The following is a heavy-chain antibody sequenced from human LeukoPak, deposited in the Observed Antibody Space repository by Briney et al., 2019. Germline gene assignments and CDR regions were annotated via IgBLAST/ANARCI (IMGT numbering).Heavy chain of an antibody. D-gene: IGHD6-19*01. CDR1: GFTFSSYW. V-gene: IGHV3-7*01. CDR2: IKQDGSEK. CDR3: ARELSYSSGWFQYSDY. J-gene: IGHJ4*02. Sequence: GGSLRLSCAASGFTFSSYWMSWVRQAPGKGLEWVANIKQDGSEKYYVDSVKGRFTISRDNAKSSLYLQMNSLRAEDTAVYYCARELSYSSGWFQYSDYWGQGTLVTVSS.